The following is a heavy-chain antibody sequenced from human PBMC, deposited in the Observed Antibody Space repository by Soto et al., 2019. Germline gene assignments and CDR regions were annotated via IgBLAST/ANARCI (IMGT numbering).Heavy chain of an antibody. CDR3: ARAGVDGDYVIYYYYGMDL. CDR2: IYYSGST. Sequence: TLSLTCTVSGGSISSGGYYWSWILHHPGKGLEWIGYIYYSGSTYYNTSLKSRVTISVDTSKNQFSLKLSSVTAADTAVYYCARAGVDGDYVIYYYYGMDLCGPGSTVT. J-gene: IGHJ6*01. CDR1: GGSISSGGYY. D-gene: IGHD4-17*01. V-gene: IGHV4-31*02.